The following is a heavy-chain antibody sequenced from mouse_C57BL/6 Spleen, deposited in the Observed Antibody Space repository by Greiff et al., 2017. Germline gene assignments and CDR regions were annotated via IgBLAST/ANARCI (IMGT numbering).Heavy chain of an antibody. D-gene: IGHD2-1*01. CDR3: ANRGAMVMGYGNSSWFAY. Sequence: VQLQQSGPELVKPGASVKISCKASGYAFSSSWMNWVKQRPGKGLEWIGRIYPGDGDTNYNGKFKGKATLTADKSSSTAYMQLSSLTSEDSAVYFCANRGAMVMGYGNSSWFAYWGQGTLVTVSA. V-gene: IGHV1-82*01. CDR2: IYPGDGDT. J-gene: IGHJ3*01. CDR1: GYAFSSSW.